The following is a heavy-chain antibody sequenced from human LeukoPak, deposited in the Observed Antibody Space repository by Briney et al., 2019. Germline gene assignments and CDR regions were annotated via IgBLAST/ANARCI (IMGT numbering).Heavy chain of an antibody. V-gene: IGHV4-4*09. CDR2: IFPSGSA. Sequence: SETLSLTCTVSGGSISSYYWTWIRQSPVKGLAWIGYIFPSGSAFYNPSLESRVTISLDTSENQFSLTLTSVTAADTAVYYCARRNHYFYYMDVWGKGTTVTVSS. CDR3: ARRNHYFYYMDV. J-gene: IGHJ6*03. CDR1: GGSISSYY.